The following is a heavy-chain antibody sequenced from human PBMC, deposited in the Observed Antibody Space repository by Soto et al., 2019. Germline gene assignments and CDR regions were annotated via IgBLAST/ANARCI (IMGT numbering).Heavy chain of an antibody. V-gene: IGHV4-59*08. CDR2: IYYSGTT. Sequence: SVTLPLTWTVSCVSINPLYWTWIRQPPGKGLEWMGYIYYSGTTTNYNPSLKSRVTLSVDTSKNQFSLKLSSVTAADTAVYYCARLGGSYAVPHFDYWGQGTLVTVSS. CDR3: ARLGGSYAVPHFDY. J-gene: IGHJ4*02. D-gene: IGHD1-26*01. CDR1: CVSINPLY.